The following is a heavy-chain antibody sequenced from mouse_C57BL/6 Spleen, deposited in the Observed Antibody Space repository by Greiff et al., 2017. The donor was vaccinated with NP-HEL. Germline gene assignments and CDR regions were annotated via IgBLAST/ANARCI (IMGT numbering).Heavy chain of an antibody. CDR3: ARYDGYYHFAY. D-gene: IGHD2-3*01. Sequence: VQLQQPGAELVMPGASVKLSCKASGYTFTSYWMHWVKQRPGQGLEWIGEIDPSDSYTNYNQKFKGKATLTVDKSSSTAYMQLSSLTSEDSAVYYCARYDGYYHFAYWGQGTLVTVSA. CDR2: IDPSDSYT. V-gene: IGHV1-69*01. CDR1: GYTFTSYW. J-gene: IGHJ3*01.